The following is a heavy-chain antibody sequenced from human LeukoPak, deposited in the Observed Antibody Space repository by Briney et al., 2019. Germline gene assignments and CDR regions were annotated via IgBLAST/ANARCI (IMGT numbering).Heavy chain of an antibody. D-gene: IGHD3-22*01. CDR3: ARDIYYDSSGYYPLDY. J-gene: IGHJ4*02. CDR1: GGSISSSSYY. Sequence: SETLSLTCTVSGGSISSSSYYWGWIRQPPGKGLEWIGSIYYSGSTYYNPSLKSRVTISVDTSKNQFSLKLSSVTAADTALYYCARDIYYDSSGYYPLDYWGQGTLVTVSS. CDR2: IYYSGST. V-gene: IGHV4-39*07.